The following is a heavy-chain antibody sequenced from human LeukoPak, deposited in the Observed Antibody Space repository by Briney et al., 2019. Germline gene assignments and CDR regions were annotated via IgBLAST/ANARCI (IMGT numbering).Heavy chain of an antibody. CDR1: GFTFSSYS. CDR2: ISSSSSYI. Sequence: GGSLRLSCAASGFTFSSYSMNWVRQAPGKGLEWVSSISSSSSYIYYADSVKGRFTISRDNAKNSLYLQMNSLRAEDTAIYYCAKVSITMIVAGLNFDYWGQGTLVTVSS. V-gene: IGHV3-21*04. CDR3: AKVSITMIVAGLNFDY. J-gene: IGHJ4*02. D-gene: IGHD3-22*01.